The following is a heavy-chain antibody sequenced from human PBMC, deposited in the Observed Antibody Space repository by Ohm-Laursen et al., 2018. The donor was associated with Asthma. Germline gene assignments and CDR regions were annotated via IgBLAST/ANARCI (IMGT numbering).Heavy chain of an antibody. V-gene: IGHV3-7*05. CDR2: IYPDGCEK. CDR3: ASSRYSYSLA. D-gene: IGHD3-16*02. J-gene: IGHJ5*02. CDR1: GLPFSNFW. Sequence: SLRLSCAASGLPFSNFWMSWVRQAPGKGLEWVANIYPDGCEKYYVDSVDGRFTISRDNAKNSLYLQMNSLRAEDTAVYFCASSRYSYSLAWGQGTLVTVSS.